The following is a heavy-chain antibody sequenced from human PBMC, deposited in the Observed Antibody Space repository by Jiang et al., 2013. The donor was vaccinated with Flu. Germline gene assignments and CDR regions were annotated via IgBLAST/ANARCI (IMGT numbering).Heavy chain of an antibody. D-gene: IGHD3-16*02. CDR1: GGSFSGYY. J-gene: IGHJ3*02. V-gene: IGHV4-34*01. Sequence: LLKPSETLSLTCAVYGGSFSGYYWSWIRQPPGKGLEWIGEINHSGSTNYNPSLKSRVTISVDTSKNQFSLKLSSVTAADTAVYYCARVSYDYVWGSYRDTRGAFDIWGQGTMVTVSS. CDR3: ARVSYDYVWGSYRDTRGAFDI. CDR2: INHSGST.